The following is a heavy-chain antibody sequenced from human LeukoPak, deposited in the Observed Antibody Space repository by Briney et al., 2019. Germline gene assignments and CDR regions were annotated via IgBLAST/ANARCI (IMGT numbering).Heavy chain of an antibody. Sequence: SQTLSLTCAISGDSVSSNSAAWNWIRQSPSRGLEWLGRTYYRSKWYNDYAVSVKSRITINPDTSKNQFSLQLNSVTPEDTAVYYCARGWDSSSWYLIPLRDYYYYYGMDVWGQGTTVTVSS. V-gene: IGHV6-1*01. D-gene: IGHD6-13*01. CDR2: TYYRSKWYN. CDR3: ARGWDSSSWYLIPLRDYYYYYGMDV. CDR1: GDSVSSNSAA. J-gene: IGHJ6*02.